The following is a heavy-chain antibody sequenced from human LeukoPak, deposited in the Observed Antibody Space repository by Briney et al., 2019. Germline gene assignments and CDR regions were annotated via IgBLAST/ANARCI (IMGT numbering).Heavy chain of an antibody. Sequence: SETLSLTCTVSGDSISSGSYYWSWIRQPAGKGLERIGRIYTSGSTDYNPSLKSRVTISVDTSKNQFSLKLSSVTAADTAVYYCARDKTLAYCGGDCYPETWGQGALVTVSS. CDR2: IYTSGST. J-gene: IGHJ5*02. CDR1: GDSISSGSYY. CDR3: ARDKTLAYCGGDCYPET. D-gene: IGHD2-21*01. V-gene: IGHV4-61*02.